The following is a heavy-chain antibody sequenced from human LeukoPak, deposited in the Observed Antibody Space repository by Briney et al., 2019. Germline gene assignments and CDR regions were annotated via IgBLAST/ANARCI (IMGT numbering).Heavy chain of an antibody. J-gene: IGHJ4*02. CDR1: GFTFNNYA. V-gene: IGHV3-64D*06. Sequence: GGSLRLSCAASGFTFNNYAMHWVRQAPGKGLDYVSAITSNGGDTYYADSVKGRFTISRDNPKNTLYLQMSGLRAEDTAVYYCVKRLDGDYARILDYWGQGTLVTVSS. CDR2: ITSNGGDT. D-gene: IGHD4-17*01. CDR3: VKRLDGDYARILDY.